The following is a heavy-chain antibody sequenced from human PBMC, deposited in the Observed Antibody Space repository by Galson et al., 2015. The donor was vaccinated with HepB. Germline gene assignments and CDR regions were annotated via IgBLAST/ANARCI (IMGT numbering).Heavy chain of an antibody. D-gene: IGHD6-19*01. CDR2: IDPSDSYT. Sequence: QSGAEVKKPGESLRISCKGSGYSIPSYWISWVRQMPGKGLEWMGRIDPSDSYTNYSPSFQGHVTISADKSISTAYLQWSSLKASDTAMYYCARSAGQWWYFDLWGRGTLVTVSS. CDR1: GYSIPSYW. V-gene: IGHV5-10-1*01. CDR3: ARSAGQWWYFDL. J-gene: IGHJ2*01.